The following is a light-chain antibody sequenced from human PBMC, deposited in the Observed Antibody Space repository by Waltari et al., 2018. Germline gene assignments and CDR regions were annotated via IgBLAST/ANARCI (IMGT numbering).Light chain of an antibody. CDR3: SSYAGSHNLV. J-gene: IGLJ3*02. Sequence: QSALTQPPSASGSPRQSVTISCPGTSSDVGGYNYVSWYQQHPGKAPKLMIYEVHNRPAGVPDRFSGAKSGNTASLTVAGLQAEDEADYYCSSYAGSHNLVFGGGTKLTVL. CDR2: EVH. CDR1: SSDVGGYNY. V-gene: IGLV2-8*01.